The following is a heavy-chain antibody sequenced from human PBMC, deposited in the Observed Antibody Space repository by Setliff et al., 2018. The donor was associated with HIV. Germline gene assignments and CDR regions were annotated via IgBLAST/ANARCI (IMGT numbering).Heavy chain of an antibody. V-gene: IGHV4-31*03. Sequence: SETLSLTCTVSGGSISSGNYYWSWIRQHPGKGLEWIGYIYYSGSTYYNPSLKSRVTMSVDTSKNQFSLKRSSVTAADTAVYYCAREGARHYGSGRYHSWFDPWGQGTQVTVSS. CDR1: GGSISSGNYY. CDR3: AREGARHYGSGRYHSWFDP. J-gene: IGHJ5*02. D-gene: IGHD3-10*01. CDR2: IYYSGST.